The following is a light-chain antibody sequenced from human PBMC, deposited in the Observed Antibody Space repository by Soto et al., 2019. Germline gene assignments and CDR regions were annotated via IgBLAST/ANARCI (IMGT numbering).Light chain of an antibody. Sequence: QSVLTQSPSESATPGQRVTISCFESGSNIGTHAVNWYQQVPGTAPTLLIFRNHQRPSGVPDRFSGSKSGTSASLAISGPQSEDEADYYCAAWDDSLRAVVFGGGTKLTVL. V-gene: IGLV1-44*01. CDR1: GSNIGTHA. CDR3: AAWDDSLRAVV. J-gene: IGLJ2*01. CDR2: RNH.